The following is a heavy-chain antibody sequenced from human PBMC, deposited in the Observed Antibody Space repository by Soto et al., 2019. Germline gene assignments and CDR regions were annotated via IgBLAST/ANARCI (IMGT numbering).Heavy chain of an antibody. J-gene: IGHJ6*02. CDR1: GGSISSYY. V-gene: IGHV4-4*07. D-gene: IGHD6-6*01. CDR3: ARDGSSSSYYYGMDV. CDR2: IYSSGST. Sequence: KTSETLSLTCTVSGGSISSYYWSWIRQPAGKGLEWIGRIYSSGSTNYNPSLKSRVTMSVDTSKNQFSLKLSSVTAADTAVYYCARDGSSSSYYYGMDVWGQGTTVTVSS.